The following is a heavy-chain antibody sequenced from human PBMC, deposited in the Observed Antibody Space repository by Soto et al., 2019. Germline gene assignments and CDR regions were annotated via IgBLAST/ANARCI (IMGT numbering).Heavy chain of an antibody. V-gene: IGHV1-3*01. CDR2: INAGNGNT. J-gene: IGHJ4*02. Sequence: ASVKVSCKASGYTFTSYAIHWVRQAPGQRLEWMGWINAGNGNTKYSQKFQGRVTITRDTSASTAYMELSSLRSEDTAVYYCARAKTSDYDSSGYFDYWGQGTLVTVSS. CDR3: ARAKTSDYDSSGYFDY. D-gene: IGHD3-22*01. CDR1: GYTFTSYA.